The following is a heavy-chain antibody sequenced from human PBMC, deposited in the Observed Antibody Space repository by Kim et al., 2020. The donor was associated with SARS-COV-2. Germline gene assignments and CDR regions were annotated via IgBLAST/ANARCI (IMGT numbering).Heavy chain of an antibody. D-gene: IGHD3-22*01. J-gene: IGHJ5*02. V-gene: IGHV1-18*04. Sequence: ASVKVSCTASGYPFTNYIMHWVRQAPGQGLEWMGWINTFNGNTNYAQKFQGRVTMTTDTSTNTASMELRSLRYDDTAVYFCAREGVVNKWLDPWGQGSPVTVSS. CDR1: GYPFTNYI. CDR3: AREGVVNKWLDP. CDR2: INTFNGNT.